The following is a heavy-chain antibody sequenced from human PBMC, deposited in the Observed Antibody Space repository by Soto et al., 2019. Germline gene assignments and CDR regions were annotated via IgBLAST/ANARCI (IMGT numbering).Heavy chain of an antibody. D-gene: IGHD3-10*01. CDR3: AKGMFSSSPAAAGSFDY. CDR2: IGGTDGKT. CDR1: GFSFSSYA. Sequence: PGGSLRLSCEASGFSFSSYAMSWVRQAPGKGLEWVAAIGGTDGKTYYADSVKGRFTISRDNSENTLYLQMSRLRAEDTAVYFCAKGMFSSSPAAAGSFDYWGQGALVTVSS. V-gene: IGHV3-23*01. J-gene: IGHJ4*02.